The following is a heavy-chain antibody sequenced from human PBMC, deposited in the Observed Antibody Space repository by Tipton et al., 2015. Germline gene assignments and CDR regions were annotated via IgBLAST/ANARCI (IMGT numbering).Heavy chain of an antibody. D-gene: IGHD3-9*01. V-gene: IGHV4-39*01. CDR3: ARSNYDLLTGYSRSFDY. CDR2: ISRSGNT. CDR1: GVSISGTSYY. J-gene: IGHJ4*02. Sequence: TLSLTCTVSGVSISGTSYYWGWIRQPPGKGLEWIGSISRSGNTYYNPSLESRVTISVDTSKNQFSLKLSSVTAADTAVYYCARSNYDLLTGYSRSFDYWGRGTLVTVSS.